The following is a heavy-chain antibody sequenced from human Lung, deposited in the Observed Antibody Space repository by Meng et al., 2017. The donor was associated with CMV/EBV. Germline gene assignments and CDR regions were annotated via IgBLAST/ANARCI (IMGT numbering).Heavy chain of an antibody. J-gene: IGHJ6*02. D-gene: IGHD3-3*01. V-gene: IGHV3-21*01. CDR1: GFTFSSYS. Sequence: SCAASGFTFSSYSMNWVRQAPGKGLEWVSSISSSSSYIYYADSVKGRFTISRDNAKNSLYLQMNSLRAEDTAVYYCARDFPTDDFWSGYYPGYYGMDVWXQGTTVTVSS. CDR3: ARDFPTDDFWSGYYPGYYGMDV. CDR2: ISSSSSYI.